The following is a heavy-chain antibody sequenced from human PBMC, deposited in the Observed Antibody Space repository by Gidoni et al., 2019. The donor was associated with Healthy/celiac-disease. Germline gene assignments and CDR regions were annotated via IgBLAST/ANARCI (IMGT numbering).Heavy chain of an antibody. CDR1: GFTFSSYG. Sequence: EVQLVESGGGLVKPGGSLRRACAASGFTFSSYGMNWVRPAPGKGLEWVSSISSSSTYIDYADSVKGRFTITRDNARNSLYLQMHSLRAEDTAVYYRARAEKYGYGMDVWGQGTTVTVSS. CDR2: ISSSSTYI. V-gene: IGHV3-21*01. CDR3: ARAEKYGYGMDV. J-gene: IGHJ6*02. D-gene: IGHD2-8*01.